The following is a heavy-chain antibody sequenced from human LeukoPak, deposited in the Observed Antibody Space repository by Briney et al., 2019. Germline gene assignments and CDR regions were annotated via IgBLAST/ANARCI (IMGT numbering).Heavy chain of an antibody. D-gene: IGHD5-12*01. CDR1: GFTFNSYW. CDR2: LKSEGTSI. CDR3: AREGHSGYDLGPLLDY. Sequence: PGGSLRLSCAASGFTFNSYWMLWVRQAPGKGLVWVSRLKSEGTSITYADSVKGRITISRDNATNTLYLQMNSLRGEDTAVYYCAREGHSGYDLGPLLDYWGQGTLVTVSS. J-gene: IGHJ4*02. V-gene: IGHV3-74*01.